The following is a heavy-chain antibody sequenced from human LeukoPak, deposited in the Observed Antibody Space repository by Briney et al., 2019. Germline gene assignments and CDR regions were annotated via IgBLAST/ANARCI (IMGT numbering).Heavy chain of an antibody. V-gene: IGHV4-31*03. CDR3: ARDHIVATIRAFDI. D-gene: IGHD5-12*01. CDR1: GGSISSGGYY. J-gene: IGHJ3*02. CDR2: IYYSGST. Sequence: PSQTLSLTCTVSGGSISSGGYYWSWIRQHPGKGLEWIGYIYYSGSTYYNPSLKSRVTISVDTSKNQSSLKLSSVTAADTAVYYCARDHIVATIRAFDIWGQGTMVTVSS.